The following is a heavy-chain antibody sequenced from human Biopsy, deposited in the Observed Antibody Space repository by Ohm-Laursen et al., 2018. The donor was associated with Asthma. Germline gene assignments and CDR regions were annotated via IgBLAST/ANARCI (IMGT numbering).Heavy chain of an antibody. V-gene: IGHV4-30-4*01. CDR2: VFWSGST. CDR1: GGYTGSSDHH. Sequence: QTLSLTCRVSGGYTGSSDHHWAWIRQAPGKGLEWIGFVFWSGSTHYSRSLERRVSISIDTATNEFSMKLWSVTPADTAVYFCARVVSYGDIYFGIGVWGPGNTVVVS. J-gene: IGHJ6*02. D-gene: IGHD4-17*01. CDR3: ARVVSYGDIYFGIGV.